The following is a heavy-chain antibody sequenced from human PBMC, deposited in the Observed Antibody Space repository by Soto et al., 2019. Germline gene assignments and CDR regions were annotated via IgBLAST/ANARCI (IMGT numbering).Heavy chain of an antibody. J-gene: IGHJ4*02. CDR2: IYYSGST. CDR1: GGSISSYY. V-gene: IGHV4-59*01. D-gene: IGHD2-2*01. CDR3: ARGVGGTRLLIPSYFDY. Sequence: SETLSLTCTVSGGSISSYYWSWIRQPPGKGLEWIGYIYYSGSTNYNPSLKSRVTISVDTSKNQFSLKLSSVTAADTAVYYCARGVGGTRLLIPSYFDYWGQGTLVTVSS.